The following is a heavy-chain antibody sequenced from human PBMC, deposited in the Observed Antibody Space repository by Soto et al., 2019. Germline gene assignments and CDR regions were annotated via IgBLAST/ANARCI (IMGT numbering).Heavy chain of an antibody. CDR2: IYHSGST. CDR1: GGSISSSNW. J-gene: IGHJ4*02. Sequence: PSETLSLTCAVSGGSISSSNWWSWVRQPPGKGLEWIGEIYHSGSTNYNPSLKSRVTISVDKSKNQFSLKLSSVTAADTAVYYRARPHYDSNTFYSFFDYWGQGTLVTVSS. V-gene: IGHV4-4*02. D-gene: IGHD3-22*01. CDR3: ARPHYDSNTFYSFFDY.